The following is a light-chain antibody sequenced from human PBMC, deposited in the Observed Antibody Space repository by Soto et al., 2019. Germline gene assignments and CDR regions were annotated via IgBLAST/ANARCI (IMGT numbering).Light chain of an antibody. CDR3: QQTYSDIS. J-gene: IGKJ4*01. Sequence: DVRVTQSPSSLSASVGDTITIPCRASRTINTYLNWFQQKPGEPPRLLIYGASTLHDGVPSRFSGSGSGADFTLTISGLQPEDFASYHCQQTYSDISFGGGTKVDIK. CDR2: GAS. CDR1: RTINTY. V-gene: IGKV1-39*01.